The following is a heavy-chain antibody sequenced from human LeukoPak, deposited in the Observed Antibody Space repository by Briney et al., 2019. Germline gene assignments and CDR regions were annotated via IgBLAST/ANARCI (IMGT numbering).Heavy chain of an antibody. D-gene: IGHD6-19*01. CDR1: GGSITNYY. J-gene: IGHJ4*02. CDR2: ISSSGNT. CDR3: ARGPPDPQWLVWYYFDY. V-gene: IGHV4-59*01. Sequence: SETLSLTCTVSGGSITNYYWSWIRQSPGKGLEWIGYISSSGNTNYNAALKGRVTISVDTYKNHFSLILSSVTAADTAVYYCARGPPDPQWLVWYYFDYWGQGTLVTVSS.